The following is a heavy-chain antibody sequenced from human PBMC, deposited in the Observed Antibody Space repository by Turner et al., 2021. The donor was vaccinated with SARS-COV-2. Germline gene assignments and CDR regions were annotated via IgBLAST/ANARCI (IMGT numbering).Heavy chain of an antibody. V-gene: IGHV3-33*01. D-gene: IGHD3-10*01. CDR2: IWNDGSNK. Sequence: QVPLVESGGGVVQPGGSTTPPCAASGFSFSSYAMHWVRQSPEKGLEWVEIIWNDGSNKYYANSVKGRFTVSRDNSQNTLFLHMSALRVDDTAVYHCARAFGSGSFLLDYWGQGTQVTVSS. CDR3: ARAFGSGSFLLDY. J-gene: IGHJ4*02. CDR1: GFSFSSYA.